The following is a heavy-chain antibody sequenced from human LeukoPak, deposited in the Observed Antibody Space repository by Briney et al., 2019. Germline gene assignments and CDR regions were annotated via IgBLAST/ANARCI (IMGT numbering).Heavy chain of an antibody. V-gene: IGHV3-21*01. CDR3: ARAHNWKYGTFDY. CDR1: GFIFSSYW. D-gene: IGHD1-7*01. CDR2: ISSSSSYI. Sequence: GGSLRLSCAASGFIFSSYWMSWVRQAPGKGLEWVSCISSSSSYIYYADSVKGRFTISRDNAKNSLYLQMNSLRVEDTAVYYCARAHNWKYGTFDYWGQGTLVTVSS. J-gene: IGHJ4*02.